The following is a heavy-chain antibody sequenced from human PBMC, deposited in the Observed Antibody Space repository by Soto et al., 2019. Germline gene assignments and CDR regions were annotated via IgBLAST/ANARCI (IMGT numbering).Heavy chain of an antibody. CDR1: GYSFTSYD. V-gene: IGHV1-8*01. D-gene: IGHD1-1*01. J-gene: IGHJ5*01. CDR3: ARGEQYTGFDS. CDR2: MNTQFDNT. Sequence: QVQLVQSGAEVKKPGASVKVSCKTSGYSFTSYDVNWVRQVPGQGLEWMGWMNTQFDNTGYAQNLQGRVILSRDTSTATAYVELNNLMPDDTAIYYYARGEQYTGFDSWGQGTMVTVSS.